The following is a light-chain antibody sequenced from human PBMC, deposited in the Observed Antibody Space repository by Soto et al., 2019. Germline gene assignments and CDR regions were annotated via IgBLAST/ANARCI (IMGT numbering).Light chain of an antibody. CDR2: GAS. J-gene: IGKJ5*01. CDR1: QSVSSSY. Sequence: EIVLTQSPGTLSLSPGERATLSCRASQSVSSSYLAWYKQKPGQAPRLLIYGASSRATGIPDRFSSSGSGTDFPLNISRLEPEDFVVYYCQQYGGSPAITFGQGTRLEIK. V-gene: IGKV3-20*01. CDR3: QQYGGSPAIT.